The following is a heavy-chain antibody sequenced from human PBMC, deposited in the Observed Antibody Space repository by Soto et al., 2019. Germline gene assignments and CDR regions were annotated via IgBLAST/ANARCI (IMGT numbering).Heavy chain of an antibody. CDR3: ARDRSRGWSYFDY. CDR2: TLYDGSNK. CDR1: GFIFNNNA. Sequence: QMQLVESGGGVVQPGRSLRLSCAASGFIFNNNAMHWVRQAPGKGLEWVAVTLYDGSNKYYADSVKGRFTISRDNSKNTLYLEMNSLRAEDTAVYYCARDRSRGWSYFDYWGQGTLVTVSS. D-gene: IGHD6-19*01. V-gene: IGHV3-30*03. J-gene: IGHJ4*02.